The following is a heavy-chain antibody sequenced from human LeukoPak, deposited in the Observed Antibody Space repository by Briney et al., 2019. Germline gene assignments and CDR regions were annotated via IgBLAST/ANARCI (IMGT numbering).Heavy chain of an antibody. Sequence: GGSLRLSCAASGFTFSDYSMNWVRQAPGKGLEWVSYISSSSSTIYYADSVKGRFTISRDNAKNSLSLQMNSLRAEDTAVYYCARDPPNSNYRGGYFDYWGQGTLVTVSS. CDR3: ARDPPNSNYRGGYFDY. D-gene: IGHD4-11*01. CDR2: ISSSSSTI. CDR1: GFTFSDYS. J-gene: IGHJ4*02. V-gene: IGHV3-48*04.